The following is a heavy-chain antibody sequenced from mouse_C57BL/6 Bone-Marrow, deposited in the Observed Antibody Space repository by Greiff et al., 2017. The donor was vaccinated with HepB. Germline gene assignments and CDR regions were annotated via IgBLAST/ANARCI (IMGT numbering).Heavy chain of an antibody. CDR2: IRNKANGYTT. D-gene: IGHD2-4*01. V-gene: IGHV7-3*01. Sequence: EVKVVESGGGLVQPGGSLSLSCAASGFTFTDYYMSWVRQPPGKALEWLGFIRNKANGYTTEYSASVKGRFTISRDNSQSILYLQMNALRAEDSATDYCARYVGLRDYFDYWGQGTTLTVSS. CDR1: GFTFTDYY. CDR3: ARYVGLRDYFDY. J-gene: IGHJ2*01.